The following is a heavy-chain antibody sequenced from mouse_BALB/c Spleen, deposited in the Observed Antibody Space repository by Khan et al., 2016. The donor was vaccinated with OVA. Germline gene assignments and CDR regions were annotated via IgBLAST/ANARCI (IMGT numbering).Heavy chain of an antibody. CDR3: VGERDDYDTRFAY. Sequence: EVQLVETGGGLVQPKGSLKLSCAASGFTFNMNAMNWVRQVPGKGLEWVARIRSKSNNYATYYADSVKDRFTISRDDSQSMLYLQMNNLKTEDTAMYFCVGERDDYDTRFAYWGQGTMVTVSA. J-gene: IGHJ3*01. CDR2: IRSKSNNYAT. CDR1: GFTFNMNA. D-gene: IGHD2-4*01. V-gene: IGHV10S3*01.